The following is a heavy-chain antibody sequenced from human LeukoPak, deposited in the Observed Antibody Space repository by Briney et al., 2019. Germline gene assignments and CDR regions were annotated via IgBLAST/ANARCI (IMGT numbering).Heavy chain of an antibody. CDR1: GGSISSGVYS. CDR3: ARIHGSGSYYNPQNWFDP. D-gene: IGHD3-10*01. V-gene: IGHV4-30-4*07. J-gene: IGHJ5*02. CDR2: IYYSGST. Sequence: SETLSLTCAVSGGSISSGVYSWSWIRQPPGKGLEWIGYIYYSGSTYYNPSLKSRVTISVDTSKNEFSLKVRSVTAADTAVYHCARIHGSGSYYNPQNWFDPWGQGTLVTVST.